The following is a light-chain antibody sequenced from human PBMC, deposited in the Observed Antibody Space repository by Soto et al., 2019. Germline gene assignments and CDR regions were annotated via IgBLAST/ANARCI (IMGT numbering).Light chain of an antibody. J-gene: IGKJ4*02. V-gene: IGKV3-20*01. Sequence: EIVLTQSPGTLSLSPGERATLSCRASQSVSSSYLAWYQQKPGQAPRLLIYGASSRATGITDRFSGSGSGTDFTLTISRLEPDDFAVYYCPQYDSSPLTFGGGTKVEIK. CDR2: GAS. CDR3: PQYDSSPLT. CDR1: QSVSSSY.